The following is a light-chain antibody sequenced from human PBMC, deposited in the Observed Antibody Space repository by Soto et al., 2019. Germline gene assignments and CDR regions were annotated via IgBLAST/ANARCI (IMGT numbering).Light chain of an antibody. V-gene: IGKV1-9*01. CDR3: QKLFDSPIT. J-gene: IGKJ5*01. CDR1: QVISTS. CDR2: AAS. Sequence: DIQLTQSPSFLSPSIGERVTITCRASQVISTSLAWYQVKPGKAPKLLIYAASTLESGVPSRFSATVSGTEFSLTITSLQPEDFATYYCQKLFDSPITCGQGTRREIK.